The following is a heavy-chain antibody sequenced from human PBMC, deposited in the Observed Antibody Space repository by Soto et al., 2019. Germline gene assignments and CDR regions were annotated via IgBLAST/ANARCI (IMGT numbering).Heavy chain of an antibody. Sequence: GWSLILSCAASGFPFSRYEIHWVRQVPGRGLEWVALISHDGSNKYYVDSVKGRFIISRDNSKNTVYLQMNSLRTEDTALYYCAKDADFDPRNLPNSGQGTLVIVSS. D-gene: IGHD3-9*01. J-gene: IGHJ4*02. CDR3: AKDADFDPRNLPN. CDR2: ISHDGSNK. CDR1: GFPFSRYE. V-gene: IGHV3-30*18.